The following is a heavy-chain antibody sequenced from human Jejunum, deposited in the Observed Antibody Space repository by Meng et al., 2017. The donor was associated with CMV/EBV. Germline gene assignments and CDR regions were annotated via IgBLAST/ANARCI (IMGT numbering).Heavy chain of an antibody. CDR2: FYSSDTY. V-gene: IGHV4-4*07. Sequence: QVQLQESGPGLVKPSETLFLTCTVSGGSINNYYWSWIRQSAGKGLEWIGRFYSSDTYNYHPSLNSRVTMSLDTSKNQFSLNLRSVTAADTAIYYCARGPGASTREGFDYWGLGTLVTVSS. CDR3: ARGPGASTREGFDY. D-gene: IGHD1-26*01. CDR1: GGSINNYY. J-gene: IGHJ4*02.